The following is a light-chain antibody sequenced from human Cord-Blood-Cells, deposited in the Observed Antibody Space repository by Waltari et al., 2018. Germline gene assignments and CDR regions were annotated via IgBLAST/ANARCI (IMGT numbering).Light chain of an antibody. Sequence: SSELTQDPAVSVALGQPVRITCHGDRLRSSYASWYQRKPGQAPVLVIYGKNNRPPGIPDRFSGSSSGNTASWTITGAQAEDEADYYCNSRDSSGNHVVFGGGTKLTVL. CDR1: RLRSSY. V-gene: IGLV3-19*01. CDR3: NSRDSSGNHVV. J-gene: IGLJ2*01. CDR2: GKN.